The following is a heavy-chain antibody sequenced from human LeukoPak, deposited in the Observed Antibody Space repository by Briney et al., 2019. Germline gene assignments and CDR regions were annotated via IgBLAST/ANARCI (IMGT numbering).Heavy chain of an antibody. Sequence: SETLSLTCAVYGGSFSGYYWSWIRQPPGKGLEWIGEINHSGSTNYNPSLKSRVTISVDTSKNQFSLKLSSVTAADTAVYYCARDHSGGYCSSTSCYGLGYYGMDVWGQGTTVTVSS. V-gene: IGHV4-34*01. CDR2: INHSGST. CDR1: GGSFSGYY. D-gene: IGHD2-2*01. CDR3: ARDHSGGYCSSTSCYGLGYYGMDV. J-gene: IGHJ6*02.